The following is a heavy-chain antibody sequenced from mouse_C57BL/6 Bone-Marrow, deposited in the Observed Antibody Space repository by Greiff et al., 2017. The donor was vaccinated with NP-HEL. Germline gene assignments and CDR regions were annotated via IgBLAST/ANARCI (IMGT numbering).Heavy chain of an antibody. CDR1: GFSLTSYG. D-gene: IGHD1-1*01. J-gene: IGHJ3*01. CDR3: ASLYGSSAY. V-gene: IGHV2-6*01. Sequence: VKLMESGPGLVAPSQSLSITCTVSGFSLTSYGVDWVRQSPGKGLEWLGVIWGVGSTNYNSALKSRLSISKDNSKSQVVLKMNSLQTDDTAMYYCASLYGSSAYWGQGTLVTVSA. CDR2: IWGVGST.